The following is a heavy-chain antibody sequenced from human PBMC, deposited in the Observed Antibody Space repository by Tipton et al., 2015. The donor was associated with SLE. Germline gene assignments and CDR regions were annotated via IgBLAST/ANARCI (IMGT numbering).Heavy chain of an antibody. V-gene: IGHV4-39*07. Sequence: TLSLTCTVSGDSINIRSFYWGWIRQPPGKGLDWIGNFYYSGSTYYNPSLKSRVTMSVDTSKNQFSLRLSSGTAADTAVYYCAGHCRVEYDWNYGGCWGRGTLVPVSS. CDR2: FYYSGST. CDR3: AGHCRVEYDWNYGGC. CDR1: GDSINIRSFY. J-gene: IGHJ4*02. D-gene: IGHD1-7*01.